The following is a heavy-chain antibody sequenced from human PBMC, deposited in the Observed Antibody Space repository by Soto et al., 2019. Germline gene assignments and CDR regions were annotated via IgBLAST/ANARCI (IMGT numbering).Heavy chain of an antibody. Sequence: GGSLRLSCVVSGFSFSNYAMSWVRQAPGKGLEWVSSIAGSGDVTSYADSVRGRFTISRGNSKNTLYLQMNSLRAEDTAVYYCARGFDFHYYDSSAPDYWGQGTLVTVSS. CDR2: IAGSGDVT. D-gene: IGHD3-22*01. V-gene: IGHV3-23*01. CDR3: ARGFDFHYYDSSAPDY. J-gene: IGHJ4*02. CDR1: GFSFSNYA.